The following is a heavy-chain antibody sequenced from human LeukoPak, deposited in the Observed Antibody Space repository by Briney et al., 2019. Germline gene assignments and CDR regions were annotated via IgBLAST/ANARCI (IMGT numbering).Heavy chain of an antibody. D-gene: IGHD3-10*01. CDR2: IWYDGSNK. J-gene: IGHJ4*02. V-gene: IGHV3-33*01. CDR1: GFTFSSYG. Sequence: GGSLRLSCAASGFTFSSYGMHWVRQAPGKGLEWVAVIWYDGSNKYYADSVKGRFTISRDNSKNTLYLQMNSLRAEDTAVYYCATATGVRPQGFDYGGQETLVPVPS. CDR3: ATATGVRPQGFDY.